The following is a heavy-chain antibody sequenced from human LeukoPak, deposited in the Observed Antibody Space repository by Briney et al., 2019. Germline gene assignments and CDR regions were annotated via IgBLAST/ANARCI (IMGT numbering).Heavy chain of an antibody. J-gene: IGHJ3*01. D-gene: IGHD7-27*01. V-gene: IGHV3-48*01. Sequence: GGSLRLSCAASGFTFSSYAMNWVRQAPGKGPEWLSYIVSTSHVTIYADSVMGRFTISRDNAKNSVSLQMDSLRSDDTAVYYCAREDDDWGPNTFDLWGPGTMVTVS. CDR2: IVSTSHVT. CDR3: AREDDDWGPNTFDL. CDR1: GFTFSSYA.